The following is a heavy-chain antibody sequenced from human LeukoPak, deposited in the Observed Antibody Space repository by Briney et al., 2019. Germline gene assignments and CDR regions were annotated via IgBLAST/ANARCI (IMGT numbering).Heavy chain of an antibody. D-gene: IGHD2-2*01. CDR2: IYYSGST. J-gene: IGHJ4*02. V-gene: IGHV4-31*03. CDR1: GGSISSGGYY. Sequence: PSQTLSLTCTVSGGSISSGGYYWSWIRQHPGKGLEWIGYIYYSGSTYYNPSLKSRVTISVDTSKNQFSLKLSSVTAADTAVYYCARAGRNYQLPQISFDYWGQGTLVTVSS. CDR3: ARAGRNYQLPQISFDY.